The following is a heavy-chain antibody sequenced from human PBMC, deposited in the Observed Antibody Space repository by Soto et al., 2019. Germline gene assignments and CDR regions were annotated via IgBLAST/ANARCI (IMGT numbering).Heavy chain of an antibody. V-gene: IGHV1-69*01. D-gene: IGHD2-2*01. CDR2: IIPIFGTA. CDR1: GGTFSSYA. J-gene: IGHJ4*02. CDR3: ASVIYCSSASCSDY. Sequence: QVQLVQSGAEVKKPGSSVKVSCKASGGTFSSYAISWVRQAPGQGLAWMGGIIPIFGTANYAQKFQGRVTITAAESTSTAYMELSSLRSEATAVYYCASVIYCSSASCSDYWGQGTLVTVSS.